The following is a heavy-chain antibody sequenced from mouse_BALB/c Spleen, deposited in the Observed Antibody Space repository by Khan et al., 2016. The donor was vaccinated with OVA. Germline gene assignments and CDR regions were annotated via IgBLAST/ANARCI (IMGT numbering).Heavy chain of an antibody. Sequence: QVQLQQSGPELKKPGETVRISCKASGYTFTTAGMQWVQKMPGKGLKWIGWINTHSGVPKYAEDFKGRFVFSLETSASTAYLQITNLKNEDTATYFCARGGAAYYRNDGGAMDYWGQGTSVTVSS. J-gene: IGHJ4*01. CDR3: ARGGAAYYRNDGGAMDY. D-gene: IGHD2-14*01. CDR2: INTHSGVP. V-gene: IGHV9-4*02. CDR1: GYTFTTAG.